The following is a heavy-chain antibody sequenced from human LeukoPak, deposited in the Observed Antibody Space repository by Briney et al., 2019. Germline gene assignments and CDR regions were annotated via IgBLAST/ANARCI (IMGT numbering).Heavy chain of an antibody. D-gene: IGHD7-27*01. CDR3: AKDPPANWGSGFDY. CDR1: GFTLSSYS. Sequence: GGSLRPSCAASGFTLSSYSMTWVRQAPGKGLEWVSAISGSGGSTYYADSVKGRFTISRDNSKNTVYLQMNSLRVEDTAVYYCAKDPPANWGSGFDYWGQGTLVTVSS. J-gene: IGHJ4*02. V-gene: IGHV3-23*01. CDR2: ISGSGGST.